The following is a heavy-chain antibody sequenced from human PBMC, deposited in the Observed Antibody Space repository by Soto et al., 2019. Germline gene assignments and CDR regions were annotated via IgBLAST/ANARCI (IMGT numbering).Heavy chain of an antibody. D-gene: IGHD2-2*01. CDR3: ADPSLGYCITTTCPPDY. J-gene: IGHJ4*02. V-gene: IGHV1-69*12. Sequence: QVQLVQSGPEVKKPGSSVKVSCKASGGSFNTYAISWVRQAPGQGLEWMGGIIPVFGRVTYAQKFQGRVTITADDSTSTAYMQLDSLRSDDTAMYYCADPSLGYCITTTCPPDYWGQGTPVTVSS. CDR1: GGSFNTYA. CDR2: IIPVFGRV.